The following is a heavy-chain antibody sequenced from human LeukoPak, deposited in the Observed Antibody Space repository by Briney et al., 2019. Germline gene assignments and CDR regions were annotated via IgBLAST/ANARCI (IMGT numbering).Heavy chain of an antibody. CDR2: IYYSGST. V-gene: IGHV4-39*07. CDR3: ARGYYDLDY. J-gene: IGHJ4*02. D-gene: IGHD3-22*01. Sequence: SETLSLTCTVSGGSISSSSYYWGWIRQPPGKGLEWIGSIYYSGSTYYNPSLKSRVTISVDTSKNQFSLRLTSLTAADTAVYYCARGYYDLDYWGQGTLVTVSS. CDR1: GGSISSSSYY.